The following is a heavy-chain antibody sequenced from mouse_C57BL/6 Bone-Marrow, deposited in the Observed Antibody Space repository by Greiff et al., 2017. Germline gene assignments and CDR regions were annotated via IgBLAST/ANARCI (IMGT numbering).Heavy chain of an antibody. CDR1: GFSFNTYA. Sequence: VQLKESGGGLVQPKGSLKLSCAASGFSFNTYAMNWVSQAPGKGLEWVARISSKSNNYATYYADSVKDRFTISRDDSESMLYLQMNNLKTEDTAMYYGGRGRQADWGQGTLVTVSA. V-gene: IGHV10-1*01. D-gene: IGHD2-12*01. CDR3: GRGRQAD. CDR2: ISSKSNNYAT. J-gene: IGHJ3*01.